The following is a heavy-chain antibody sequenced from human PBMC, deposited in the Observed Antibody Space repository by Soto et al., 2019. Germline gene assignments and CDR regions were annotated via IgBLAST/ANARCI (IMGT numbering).Heavy chain of an antibody. Sequence: ASVKVSCKASGYTFTGYYMHWVRQAPGQGLEWMGWINPNSGGTNYAQKFQGWVTMTRDTSISTAYMELSRLRSDDTAVYFCAITYLSGLKYSVSSYYYYYGMDVWGQGTTVTVSS. J-gene: IGHJ6*02. CDR2: INPNSGGT. CDR1: GYTFTGYY. D-gene: IGHD3-9*01. CDR3: AITYLSGLKYSVSSYYYYYGMDV. V-gene: IGHV1-2*04.